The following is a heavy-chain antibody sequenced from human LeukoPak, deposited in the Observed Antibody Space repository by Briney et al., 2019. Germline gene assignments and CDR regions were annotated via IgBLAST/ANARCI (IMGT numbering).Heavy chain of an antibody. D-gene: IGHD1-26*01. CDR2: IYPGDSDT. J-gene: IGHJ4*02. V-gene: IGHV5-51*01. CDR3: ARRSGSSFPFDY. Sequence: IIYPGDSDTRYSPSFQGQVTISADKSISTAYLQWSSLKASDTAMYYCARRSGSSFPFDYWGQGTLVTVSS.